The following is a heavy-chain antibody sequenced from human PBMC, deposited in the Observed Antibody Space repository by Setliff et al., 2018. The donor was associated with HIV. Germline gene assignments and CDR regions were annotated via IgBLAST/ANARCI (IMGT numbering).Heavy chain of an antibody. J-gene: IGHJ6*02. CDR1: EFTVSSNY. D-gene: IGHD1-7*01. Sequence: GGSLRLSCAASEFTVSSNYMSWVRQAPGKGLEWVSVIYAGGSTYYADSVKGRFTISRDNSKNMLYLQMDSLRAEDTAVYYCARGRNRNYVVYGMDVWGQGTTVTVSS. V-gene: IGHV3-53*01. CDR2: IYAGGST. CDR3: ARGRNRNYVVYGMDV.